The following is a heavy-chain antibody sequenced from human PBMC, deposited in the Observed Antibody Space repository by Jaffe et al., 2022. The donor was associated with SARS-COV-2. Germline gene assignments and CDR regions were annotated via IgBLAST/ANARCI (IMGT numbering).Heavy chain of an antibody. CDR3: TRERLGSRPNCLEY. Sequence: QVQLVQSGPEVKKPGASVRISCKASGYTFTSFGFSWVRQAPGQGLEWIGWISAYDGNTNYAQNFQGRLTMTTDTSTATAYMDLRRLTSDDTAVYYCTRERLGSRPNCLEYWGQGTPVTVSS. J-gene: IGHJ4*02. CDR2: ISAYDGNT. CDR1: GYTFTSFG. V-gene: IGHV1-18*01. D-gene: IGHD6-13*01.